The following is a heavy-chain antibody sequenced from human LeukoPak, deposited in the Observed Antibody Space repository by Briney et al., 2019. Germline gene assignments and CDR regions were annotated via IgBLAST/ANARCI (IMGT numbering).Heavy chain of an antibody. CDR2: IYSGGST. D-gene: IGHD3-22*01. J-gene: IGHJ3*02. CDR1: GFTVSSNY. Sequence: GGSLRLSCAASGFTVSSNYMTWVRQAPGKGLEWVAVIYSGGSTYYTDSVKGRFTLSRDNSKNTLFLQMNSLRAEDTAVYYCAREPQGDSSGYDAFDIWGQGTMVTVSS. CDR3: AREPQGDSSGYDAFDI. V-gene: IGHV3-66*01.